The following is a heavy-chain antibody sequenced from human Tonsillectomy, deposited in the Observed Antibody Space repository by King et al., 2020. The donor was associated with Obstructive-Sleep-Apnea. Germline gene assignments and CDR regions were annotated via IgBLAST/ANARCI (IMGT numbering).Heavy chain of an antibody. CDR3: ARDSCGGDCYPFGDAFDI. J-gene: IGHJ3*02. CDR2: IYYSGST. Sequence: VQLQESGPGLVKPSKTLSLTCNVSGGSITSGSHYWSWIRQHPGKGLEWVGYIYYSGSTYYNPSLKSRVTISVDTSKNQFSLKLTSVTAADTAVYYCARDSCGGDCYPFGDAFDIWGQGTMVTVSS. V-gene: IGHV4-31*03. D-gene: IGHD2-21*02. CDR1: GGSITSGSHY.